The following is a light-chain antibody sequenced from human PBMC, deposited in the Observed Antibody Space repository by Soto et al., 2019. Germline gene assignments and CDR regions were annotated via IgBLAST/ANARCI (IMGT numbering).Light chain of an antibody. CDR2: DAS. J-gene: IGKJ4*01. Sequence: ETVLTQSPATLSLSPGERATLSCRASQSVGSYLAWYQQKPGQAPRLFIYDASTRATGIPARFSGSGSGTDFTLTISSLETEDFAVYYCQQRSNWPPLLTFGGGTKVDIK. CDR1: QSVGSY. V-gene: IGKV3-11*01. CDR3: QQRSNWPPLLT.